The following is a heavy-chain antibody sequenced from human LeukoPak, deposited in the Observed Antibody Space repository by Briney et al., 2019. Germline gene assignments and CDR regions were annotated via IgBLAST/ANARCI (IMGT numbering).Heavy chain of an antibody. Sequence: GASVKVSCKASGYTFTGYYMHWVRQAPGQGLEWMGRINPNSGGTNYAQKFQGRVTMTRDTSISTAYMGLSRLRSDDTAVYYCAREGYYYDSSGYTIEIDYWGQGTLVTVSS. CDR3: AREGYYYDSSGYTIEIDY. D-gene: IGHD3-22*01. CDR2: INPNSGGT. V-gene: IGHV1-2*06. J-gene: IGHJ4*02. CDR1: GYTFTGYY.